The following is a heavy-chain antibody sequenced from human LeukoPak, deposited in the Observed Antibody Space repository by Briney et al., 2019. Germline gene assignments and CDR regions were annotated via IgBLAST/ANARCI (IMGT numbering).Heavy chain of an antibody. D-gene: IGHD5-18*01. CDR1: GGSISSYY. V-gene: IGHV4-59*01. CDR2: IYYSGRT. CDR3: ARGQKYRNGYTVTELGSGYFDY. Sequence: SETLSLTCSASGGSISSYYWSWIRQPPGKGLEWIGYIYYSGRTNYNPSLKSRVTIPVDTSKNQFSLTLSSVTAADTAVYYCARGQKYRNGYTVTELGSGYFDYWGQGTLVTVSS. J-gene: IGHJ4*02.